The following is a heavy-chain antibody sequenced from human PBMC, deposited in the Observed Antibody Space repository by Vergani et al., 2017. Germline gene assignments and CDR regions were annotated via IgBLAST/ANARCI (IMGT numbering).Heavy chain of an antibody. Sequence: QITLKESGPTLVKPTQTLTLTCTFSGFSLSTSGVGVGWIRQPPGKALEWLALIYWNDKKRYSPSLKTRLSITKDTSKNQVVLTMTNVDPVDTATYFCAHIPPFNWNYGWVDFWGQGILVTVSS. J-gene: IGHJ5*01. CDR3: AHIPPFNWNYGWVDF. CDR2: IYWNDKK. V-gene: IGHV2-5*01. D-gene: IGHD1-7*01. CDR1: GFSLSTSGVG.